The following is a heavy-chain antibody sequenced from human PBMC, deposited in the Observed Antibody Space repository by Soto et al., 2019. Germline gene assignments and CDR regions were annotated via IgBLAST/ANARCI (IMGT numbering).Heavy chain of an antibody. CDR3: ARDAQGVFLHY. D-gene: IGHD3-16*01. CDR1: GYTFTSYG. V-gene: IGHV1-18*01. CDR2: ISAYNGNT. Sequence: QVQLVQSGAEVKKPGASVKVSCKASGYTFTSYGISWVRQAPGQGLEWMGWISAYNGNTNYAQKLQGRVTMTRDTPTSTAYMELRSLSSDDTAVYYCARDAQGVFLHYWGQGTLVTVSS. J-gene: IGHJ4*02.